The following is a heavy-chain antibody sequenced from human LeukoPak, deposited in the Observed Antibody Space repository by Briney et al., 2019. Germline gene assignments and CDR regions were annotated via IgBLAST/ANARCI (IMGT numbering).Heavy chain of an antibody. CDR2: MNPNSGNT. CDR3: ARGRYYDILTGWTDYYYGMDV. CDR1: GYTFTSYD. D-gene: IGHD3-9*01. V-gene: IGHV1-8*01. J-gene: IGHJ6*02. Sequence: ASVKVSCKASGYTFTSYDINWVRQATGQGLEWMGWMNPNSGNTGYAQKLQGRVTMTRNTSISTAYMELSSLRSEDTAVYYCARGRYYDILTGWTDYYYGMDVWGQGTTVTVSS.